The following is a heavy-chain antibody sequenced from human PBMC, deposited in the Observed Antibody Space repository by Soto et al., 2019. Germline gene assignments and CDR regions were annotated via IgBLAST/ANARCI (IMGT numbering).Heavy chain of an antibody. Sequence: GGSLRLCCEASGFTFSSYAMGWVRQAPVKGLEWLSAITGSGDDTYSVDSVKGRFTISRDNSRNTLYLQMNSLRAEDTAIYCCAKLGSSTWSPLYYFDYCGQGTLVTVSS. V-gene: IGHV3-23*01. CDR2: ITGSGDDT. CDR3: AKLGSSTWSPLYYFDY. J-gene: IGHJ4*02. CDR1: GFTFSSYA. D-gene: IGHD6-13*01.